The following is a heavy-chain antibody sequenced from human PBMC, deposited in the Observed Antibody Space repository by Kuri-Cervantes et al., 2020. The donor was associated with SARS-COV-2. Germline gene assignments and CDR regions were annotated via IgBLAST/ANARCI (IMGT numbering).Heavy chain of an antibody. J-gene: IGHJ6*03. D-gene: IGHD6-13*01. CDR3: ARDSAAGLYYYYMDV. V-gene: IGHV3-7*01. CDR1: GFTFSSYW. Sequence: GGSLRLSCAASGFTFSSYWMSWVRQAPGKGLEWVANIKQDGSEKYYVDSVKGRFTISRDNAKNSLYLQMNSLRAEDTAVYYCARDSAAGLYYYYMDVWGEGTTVTVSS. CDR2: IKQDGSEK.